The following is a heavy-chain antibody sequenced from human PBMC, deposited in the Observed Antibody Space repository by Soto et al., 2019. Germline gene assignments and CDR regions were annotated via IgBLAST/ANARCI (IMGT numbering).Heavy chain of an antibody. D-gene: IGHD6-19*01. CDR2: INHSGST. J-gene: IGHJ4*02. CDR1: GESFSGYY. CDR3: AGGAGGHIGEGSGWYYFDY. Sequence: SETLSLTCAVYGESFSGYYWSWIRQPPGKGLEWIGEINHSGSTNYNPSLKSRVTISVDTSKDQFSLKLSSVTAADTAVYYCAGGAGGHIGEGSGWYYFDYWGQGTLVTVSS. V-gene: IGHV4-34*01.